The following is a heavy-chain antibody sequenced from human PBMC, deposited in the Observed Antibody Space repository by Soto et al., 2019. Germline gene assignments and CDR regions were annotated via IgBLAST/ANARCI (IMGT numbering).Heavy chain of an antibody. Sequence: TLSLTCTVSGGSISSGGYYWSWIRQHPGKGLEWIGYIYYSGSTYYNPSLKSRVTISVDTSKNQFSLKLSSVTAADTAVYYCAGHGSGSYYNNWFDPWGQGSLVTVSS. D-gene: IGHD3-10*01. CDR1: GGSISSGGYY. J-gene: IGHJ5*02. V-gene: IGHV4-31*03. CDR2: IYYSGST. CDR3: AGHGSGSYYNNWFDP.